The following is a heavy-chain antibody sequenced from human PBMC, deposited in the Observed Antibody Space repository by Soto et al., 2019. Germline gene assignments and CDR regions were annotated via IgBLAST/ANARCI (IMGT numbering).Heavy chain of an antibody. CDR3: VRNWRYYGGVYYYGMDA. CDR1: GFSLNTGGVG. J-gene: IGHJ6*02. CDR2: IYWDDDE. V-gene: IGHV2-5*02. D-gene: IGHD3-10*01. Sequence: ITLKESGPTLVKPTQTLTMTCTFSGFSLNTGGVGVGWVRQPRGKAMEWLALIYWDDDERYRPSLRSRLNITKDTINNQVVLTMTNMDTEDTATYYCVRNWRYYGGVYYYGMDAWGQGTTVTVSS.